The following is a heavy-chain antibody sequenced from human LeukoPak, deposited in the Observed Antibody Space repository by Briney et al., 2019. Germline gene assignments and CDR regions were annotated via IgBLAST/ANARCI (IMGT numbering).Heavy chain of an antibody. CDR1: GGSISGSSYY. V-gene: IGHV4-39*01. CDR3: ARGPKRITMVRGSAFDI. D-gene: IGHD3-10*01. CDR2: IYYSGST. Sequence: SETLSLTGTVSGGSISGSSYYWGWIRQPPGKGLEWIGSIYYSGSTYYNPSLKSRVTISVDTSKNQFSLKLSSVTAADTAVYYCARGPKRITMVRGSAFDIWGQGTMVTVSS. J-gene: IGHJ3*02.